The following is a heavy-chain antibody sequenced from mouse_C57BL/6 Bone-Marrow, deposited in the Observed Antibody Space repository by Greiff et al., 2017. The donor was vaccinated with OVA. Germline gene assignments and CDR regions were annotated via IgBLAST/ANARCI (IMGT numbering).Heavy chain of an antibody. V-gene: IGHV1-15*01. CDR1: GYTFTDYE. CDR3: TREKDYYGSSFAY. D-gene: IGHD1-1*01. Sequence: QVQLKQSGAELVRPGASVTLSCKASGYTFTDYEMHWVKQTPVHGLEWIGAIDPETGGTAYNQKFKGKAILTADKSSSTAYMELRSLTSEDSAVYYCTREKDYYGSSFAYWGQGTLVTVSA. J-gene: IGHJ3*01. CDR2: IDPETGGT.